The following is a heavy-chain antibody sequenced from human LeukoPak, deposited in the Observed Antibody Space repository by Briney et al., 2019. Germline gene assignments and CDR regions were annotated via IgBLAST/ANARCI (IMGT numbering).Heavy chain of an antibody. CDR1: GGSISSGSYY. V-gene: IGHV4-61*02. J-gene: IGHJ3*02. Sequence: SQTLSLTCTVSGGSISSGSYYWSWIRQPAGKGLEWIGRIYTSGSTNYNPSLKSRVTISVDTSKNQFSLKLSSVTAADTAVYYCASPPLLYYDSSGYYRTDAFDIWGQGTMVTVSS. CDR2: IYTSGST. D-gene: IGHD3-22*01. CDR3: ASPPLLYYDSSGYYRTDAFDI.